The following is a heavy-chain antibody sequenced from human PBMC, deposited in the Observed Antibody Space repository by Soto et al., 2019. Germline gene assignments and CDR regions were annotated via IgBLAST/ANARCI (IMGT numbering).Heavy chain of an antibody. CDR1: GGSITRNY. CDR2: MFYSGST. D-gene: IGHD6-19*01. J-gene: IGHJ4*02. CDR3: ARVDQWLGTYYFDY. Sequence: SETLSLTCTVSGGSITRNYWSWIRQPPGKGLEWIAFMFYSGSTNYNPSLKSRVTISVDTSKKQFSLKLTSVTAADTAVYYCARVDQWLGTYYFDYWGRGTLVTVS. V-gene: IGHV4-59*01.